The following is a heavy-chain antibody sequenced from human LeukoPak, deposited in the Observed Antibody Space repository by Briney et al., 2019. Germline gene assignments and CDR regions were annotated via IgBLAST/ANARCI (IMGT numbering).Heavy chain of an antibody. CDR1: GGSFSGYY. Sequence: SETLSLTCVVYGGSFSGYYWSWIRQPPGAGMEWIGEVIHSVSTNYNPSLKGRVPITLDTPRNQFSLMLSAVNASAPAVYSWPREGLGCCSGGSCSSAPWDTFDIWGQGTMVTVSS. CDR2: VIHSVST. J-gene: IGHJ3*02. CDR3: PREGLGCCSGGSCSSAPWDTFDI. V-gene: IGHV4-34*12. D-gene: IGHD2-15*01.